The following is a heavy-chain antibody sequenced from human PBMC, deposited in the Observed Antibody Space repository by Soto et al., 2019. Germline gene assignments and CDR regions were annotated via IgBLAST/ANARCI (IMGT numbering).Heavy chain of an antibody. V-gene: IGHV4-59*01. CDR2: VSDSGKS. D-gene: IGHD1-26*01. Sequence: VQLHESGPRLVKPSETLSLTCTVSGGSIREYYWTWIRQSPGRGLQWLGFVSDSGKSDSDASLKGRLAISLDTSRSQFSLRLPSVTAADTARYFCARGRAIYGEWDYYDYWGQGAQVTVSS. CDR3: ARGRAIYGEWDYYDY. CDR1: GGSIREYY. J-gene: IGHJ4*02.